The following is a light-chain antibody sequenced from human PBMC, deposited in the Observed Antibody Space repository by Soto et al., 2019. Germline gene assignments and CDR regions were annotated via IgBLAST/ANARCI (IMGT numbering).Light chain of an antibody. J-gene: IGKJ4*01. CDR2: DAS. CDR1: QSVSSY. Sequence: EIVLTQSPATLSLSPGERATLSYRASQSVSSYLAWYQQKPGQAPRLLIYDASNRATGIPARFSGSGSGTDFTLTISSLEPEDFAVYYCQQRSNWTFTFGGGTKVEIK. V-gene: IGKV3-11*01. CDR3: QQRSNWTFT.